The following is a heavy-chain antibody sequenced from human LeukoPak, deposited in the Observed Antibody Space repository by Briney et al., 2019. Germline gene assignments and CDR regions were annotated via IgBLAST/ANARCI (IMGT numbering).Heavy chain of an antibody. V-gene: IGHV1-3*01. Sequence: ASVKVPCKASGYTFTSYVIHWVRQAPGQSLEWMGWINGGNGNTRYSQTFQGRVTLTRDTSANTAYMELSSLRSEDTAVYYCAKDKWVTTDGMDVWGRGTTVTVSS. CDR1: GYTFTSYV. CDR3: AKDKWVTTDGMDV. CDR2: INGGNGNT. D-gene: IGHD4-17*01. J-gene: IGHJ6*04.